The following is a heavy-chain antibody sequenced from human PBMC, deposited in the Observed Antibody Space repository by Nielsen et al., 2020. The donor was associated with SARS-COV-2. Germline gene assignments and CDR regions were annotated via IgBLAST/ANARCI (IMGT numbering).Heavy chain of an antibody. V-gene: IGHV3-9*01. D-gene: IGHD2/OR15-2a*01. CDR3: AKGERYCNSIYDPYWYFDL. Sequence: VRQAPGKGLEWVSGISWNSGSIDYADSVKGRFTISRDNSKNTLYLQMNSLRGEDTAVYFCAKGERYCNSIYDPYWYFDLWGRGTLVTVSS. CDR2: ISWNSGSI. J-gene: IGHJ2*01.